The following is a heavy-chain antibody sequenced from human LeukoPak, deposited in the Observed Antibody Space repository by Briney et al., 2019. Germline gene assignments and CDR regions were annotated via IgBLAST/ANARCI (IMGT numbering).Heavy chain of an antibody. CDR3: ATDSFVQYFDY. Sequence: ASVKVSCNVSGYSLTELSMHWVRQAPGNGLEWVGGFDPEDGETIYAQKFQGRVTMTEDTSTDTAYMELSSLRSEDTAVYYCATDSFVQYFDYWGQGTLVTVSS. V-gene: IGHV1-24*01. CDR2: FDPEDGET. CDR1: GYSLTELS. D-gene: IGHD6-6*01. J-gene: IGHJ4*02.